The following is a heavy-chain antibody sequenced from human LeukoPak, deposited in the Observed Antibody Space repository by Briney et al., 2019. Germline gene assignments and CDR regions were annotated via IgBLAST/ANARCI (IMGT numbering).Heavy chain of an antibody. J-gene: IGHJ6*02. V-gene: IGHV4-4*07. CDR2: IYTSGST. Sequence: SETLSLTCTVSGGSISSYYWSWIRQPAGKGLEWIGRIYTSGSTNYNPSLKSRVTMSVDTSKNQFSLELSSVAAADTAVYYCARDIVVVVPAAMLAAPNYYYYGMDVWGQGTTVTVSS. CDR3: ARDIVVVVPAAMLAAPNYYYYGMDV. D-gene: IGHD2-2*01. CDR1: GGSISSYY.